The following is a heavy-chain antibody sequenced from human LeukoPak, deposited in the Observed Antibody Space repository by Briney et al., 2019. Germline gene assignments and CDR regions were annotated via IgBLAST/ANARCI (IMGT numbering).Heavy chain of an antibody. CDR2: IYYSGST. J-gene: IGHJ4*02. Sequence: SETLSLTCTVSGGSVSSGSYYWSWIRQPPGKGLEWIGYIYYSGSTNYNPSLKSRVTISVDTSQNQFSLKLSSVTAADTAVYYCATAYCGGDCYSLSYWGQGTLVTVSS. V-gene: IGHV4-61*01. CDR1: GGSVSSGSYY. D-gene: IGHD2-21*02. CDR3: ATAYCGGDCYSLSY.